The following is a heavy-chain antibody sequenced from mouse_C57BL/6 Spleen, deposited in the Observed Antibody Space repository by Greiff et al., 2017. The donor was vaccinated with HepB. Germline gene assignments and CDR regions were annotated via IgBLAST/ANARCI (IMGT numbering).Heavy chain of an antibody. CDR3: ARDGPITTAFAY. CDR1: GYSITSGYY. Sequence: EVQLQESGPGLVKPSQSLSLTCSVTGYSITSGYYWNWIRQFPGNKLEWMGYISYDGSNNYNPSLKNRISITRDPSKNQLFLKLNSVTTEDTATYYCARDGPITTAFAYWGQGTLVTVSA. J-gene: IGHJ3*01. V-gene: IGHV3-6*01. CDR2: ISYDGSN. D-gene: IGHD1-2*01.